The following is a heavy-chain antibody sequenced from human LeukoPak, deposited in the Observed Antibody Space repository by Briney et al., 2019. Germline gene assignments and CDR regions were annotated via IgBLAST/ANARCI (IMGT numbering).Heavy chain of an antibody. CDR2: INPSSGGT. V-gene: IGHV1-2*02. CDR1: GYTFTDYF. J-gene: IGHJ5*02. CDR3: TTHANFRYDSFDP. D-gene: IGHD5-12*01. Sequence: GASVKVSCKASGYTFTDYFMHWVRQAPGQGLEWVGGINPSSGGTTYAQKFQGRVTMTRDTSISTAYMDLSGLTSADTALYYCTTHANFRYDSFDPWGQGTLVTVSS.